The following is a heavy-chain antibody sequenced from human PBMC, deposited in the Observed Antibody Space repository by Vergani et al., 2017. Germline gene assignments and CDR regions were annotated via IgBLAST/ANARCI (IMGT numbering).Heavy chain of an antibody. CDR3: AKDRYSSGWYDDAFDI. D-gene: IGHD6-19*01. CDR2: ISGSGGST. V-gene: IGHV3-23*04. J-gene: IGHJ3*02. Sequence: EVQLVESGGGLVQPGGSLRLSCAASGFTFSSYAMSWVRQAPGKGLEWVSAISGSGGSTYYADSVQGRFTISRDNSKNTLYLQMNSLRAEDTAVYYCAKDRYSSGWYDDAFDIWGQGTMVTVSS. CDR1: GFTFSSYA.